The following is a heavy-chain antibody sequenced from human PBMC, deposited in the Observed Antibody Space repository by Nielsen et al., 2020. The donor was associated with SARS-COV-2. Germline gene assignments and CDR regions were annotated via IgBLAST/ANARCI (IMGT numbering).Heavy chain of an antibody. Sequence: SETLSLTCTVSGDSISSGDYYWSWIRQPPGKGLEWIGEINHSGSTNYNPSLKSRVTISVDTSKNQFSLKLSSVTAADTAVYYCARALLRSGSYSYYYGMDVWGQGTTVTVSS. CDR1: GDSISSGDYY. CDR3: ARALLRSGSYSYYYGMDV. J-gene: IGHJ6*02. CDR2: INHSGST. D-gene: IGHD3-10*01. V-gene: IGHV4-39*07.